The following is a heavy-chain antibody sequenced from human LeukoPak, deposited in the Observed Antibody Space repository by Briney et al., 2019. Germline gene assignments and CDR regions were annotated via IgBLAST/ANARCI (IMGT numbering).Heavy chain of an antibody. Sequence: SETLSLTCTVSGGSISSSSYYWGWTRQPPGKGLEWIGSIYYSGSTYYNPSLKSRVTISVDTSKNQFSLKLSSVAAADTAVYYCARGDTAYCGGDCYSSWFDPWGQGTLVTVSS. CDR2: IYYSGST. D-gene: IGHD2-21*02. CDR3: ARGDTAYCGGDCYSSWFDP. V-gene: IGHV4-39*07. J-gene: IGHJ5*02. CDR1: GGSISSSSYY.